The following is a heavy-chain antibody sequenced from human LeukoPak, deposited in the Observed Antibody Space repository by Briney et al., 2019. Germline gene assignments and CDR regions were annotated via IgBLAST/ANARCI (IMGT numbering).Heavy chain of an antibody. J-gene: IGHJ4*02. V-gene: IGHV4-59*01. Sequence: PSETLSLTCNVSGGSISNNYWTWIRQPPGKGLEWIGYVYSTGSTNYNPSLKSRVTISVDTSKNQFSLQLASVTAADTAVYYCARFSSSDGLNYWGQGTLVTVSS. D-gene: IGHD2-8*01. CDR2: VYSTGST. CDR1: GGSISNNY. CDR3: ARFSSSDGLNY.